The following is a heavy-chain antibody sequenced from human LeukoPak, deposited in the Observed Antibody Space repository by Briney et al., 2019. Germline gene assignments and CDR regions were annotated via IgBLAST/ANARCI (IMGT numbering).Heavy chain of an antibody. J-gene: IGHJ3*02. CDR2: IYSGGST. D-gene: IGHD5-18*01. CDR1: GSTVSSNY. Sequence: GGSLRLSCAASGSTVSSNYMNWVRQAPGKGLEWVSVIYSGGSTYYADSMKGRFTISRDNSKNTLYLQMNSLRAEDTAVYYCAREISSGWTAIVRRRDAFDIWGQGTMVTVSS. V-gene: IGHV3-66*02. CDR3: AREISSGWTAIVRRRDAFDI.